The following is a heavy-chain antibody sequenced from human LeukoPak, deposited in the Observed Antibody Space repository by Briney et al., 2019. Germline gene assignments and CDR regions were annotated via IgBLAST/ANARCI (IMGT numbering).Heavy chain of an antibody. Sequence: ASVKVSCKASGYTFTGYYMHWVRQAPGQGLEWMGWINPNSGGTNYAQKFQGRVTMTRDTSISTAYMELSRLRSDDTAVYYCARESGYCSSTSCYTLWGYYYYYYMDVWGKGTTVTVSS. J-gene: IGHJ6*03. CDR2: INPNSGGT. CDR3: ARESGYCSSTSCYTLWGYYYYYYMDV. CDR1: GYTFTGYY. V-gene: IGHV1-2*02. D-gene: IGHD2-2*02.